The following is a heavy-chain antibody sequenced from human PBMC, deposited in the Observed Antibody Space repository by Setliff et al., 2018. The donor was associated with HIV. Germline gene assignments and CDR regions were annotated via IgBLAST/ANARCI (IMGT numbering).Heavy chain of an antibody. V-gene: IGHV4-59*11. Sequence: SETLSLTCTVSGGSISSHYWSWIRQAPGKGLEWIGTMYFRGNARNSPSLKSRVTISVDTSKNQLSLNLTSVTAADTAVYYCARVETTVRGATYAMDVWGQGTLVTVSS. CDR2: MYFRGNA. J-gene: IGHJ4*02. CDR1: GGSISSHY. CDR3: ARVETTVRGATYAMDV. D-gene: IGHD3-10*01.